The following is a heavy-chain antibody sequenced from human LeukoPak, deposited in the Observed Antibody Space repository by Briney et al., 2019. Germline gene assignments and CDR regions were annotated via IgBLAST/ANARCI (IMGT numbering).Heavy chain of an antibody. CDR2: ISGSGGST. Sequence: PGGSLRLSCAASGFTFSSYAMSWVRQAPGKGLEWVSAISGSGGSTYYADSVKGRFTISRDNSKNTLYLQMNSLRAEDTAVYYCAKIPKGGDYGGNSGYYWGQGTLVTVSS. V-gene: IGHV3-23*01. D-gene: IGHD4-23*01. J-gene: IGHJ4*02. CDR1: GFTFSSYA. CDR3: AKIPKGGDYGGNSGYY.